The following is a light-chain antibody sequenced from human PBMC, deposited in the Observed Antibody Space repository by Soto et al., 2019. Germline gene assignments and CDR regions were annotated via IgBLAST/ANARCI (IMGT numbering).Light chain of an antibody. V-gene: IGLV2-8*01. Sequence: QSVLTQPPSASGSPGQSVTISCTGTKNDIGVYDFVSWYQHHPGKAPRLIIYEVVQRPSGVPDRFSGSKSGNTASLTVSGLQAADEADYFCKSYAGSNTDVFGGGTKVTVL. J-gene: IGLJ1*01. CDR3: KSYAGSNTDV. CDR2: EVV. CDR1: KNDIGVYDF.